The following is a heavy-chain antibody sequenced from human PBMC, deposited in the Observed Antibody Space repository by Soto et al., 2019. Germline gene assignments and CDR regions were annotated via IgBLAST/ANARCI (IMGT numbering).Heavy chain of an antibody. V-gene: IGHV4-59*08. J-gene: IGHJ4*02. CDR1: GGSISGFQ. CDR3: ARSNTRYSSPDY. D-gene: IGHD6-13*01. CDR2: IYYSETT. Sequence: QVQLQESGPGLVKPSETLSLTCPVSGGSISGFQWSWIRQPPGKGLEWIGSIYYSETTNNNPSLKSRVTIAVDTSTSQVSLKLASVTAGDTAVYYCARSNTRYSSPDYWGQGSLVTVSS.